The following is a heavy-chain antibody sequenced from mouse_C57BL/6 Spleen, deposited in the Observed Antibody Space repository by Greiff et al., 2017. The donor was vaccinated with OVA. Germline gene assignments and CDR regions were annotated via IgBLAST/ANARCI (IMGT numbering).Heavy chain of an antibody. CDR1: GYTFTSYW. Sequence: QVQLQQPGAELVMPGASVKLSCKASGYTFTSYWMHWVKQRPGQGLEWIGEIDPSDSYPNYNQKFKGKSTLTVDKSSSTAYMQLSSLTSEDAAVYYCARRGHHGGDYWGKGTTLTVSS. CDR3: ARRGHHGGDY. V-gene: IGHV1-69*01. J-gene: IGHJ2*01. CDR2: IDPSDSYP.